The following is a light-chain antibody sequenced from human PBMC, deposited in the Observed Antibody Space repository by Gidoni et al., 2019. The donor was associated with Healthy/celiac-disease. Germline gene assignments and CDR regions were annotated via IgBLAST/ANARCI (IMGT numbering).Light chain of an antibody. CDR3: CSYAGSSSWV. V-gene: IGLV2-23*01. CDR1: SSDVGSDNL. Sequence: QSALPQPASVSGSPGQSITISCTGTSSDVGSDNLVSWYQQHPGKAPKLMIYEGSKRPSRVSNRFSGSKSGNTASLTISGLQAEDEADYYCCSYAGSSSWVFGGGTKLTVL. CDR2: EGS. J-gene: IGLJ2*01.